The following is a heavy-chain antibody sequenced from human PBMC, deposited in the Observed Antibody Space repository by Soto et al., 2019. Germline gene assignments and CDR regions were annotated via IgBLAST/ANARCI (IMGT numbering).Heavy chain of an antibody. CDR3: ARTTLRYCSSTSCYYFDY. V-gene: IGHV3-20*04. CDR2: INWNGGST. Sequence: GGSLRLSCAASGFTFDDYGMSWVRQAPGKGLEWVSGINWNGGSTGYADSVKGRFTISRDNAKNSLYLQMNSLRAEDTALYYCARTTLRYCSSTSCYYFDYWGQGTLVTVSS. D-gene: IGHD2-2*01. J-gene: IGHJ4*02. CDR1: GFTFDDYG.